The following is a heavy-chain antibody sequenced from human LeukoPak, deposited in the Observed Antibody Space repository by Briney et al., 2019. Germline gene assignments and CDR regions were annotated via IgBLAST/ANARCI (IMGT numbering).Heavy chain of an antibody. D-gene: IGHD5-18*01. CDR2: IYTSGST. CDR1: GGSISSYY. Sequence: PSETLSLTCTVSGGSISSYYWSWIRQPPGKGLEWIGYIYTSGSTNYNPYLKSRVTMSVDTSKNQFSLKLSSVPAADTAVYYCARVLGYSYGYAVAFDIWGQGTMVTVSS. V-gene: IGHV4-4*08. CDR3: ARVLGYSYGYAVAFDI. J-gene: IGHJ3*02.